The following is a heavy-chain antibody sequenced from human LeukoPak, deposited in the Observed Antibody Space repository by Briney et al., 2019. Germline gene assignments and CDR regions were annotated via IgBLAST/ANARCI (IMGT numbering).Heavy chain of an antibody. D-gene: IGHD1-7*01. J-gene: IGHJ5*02. Sequence: GASVKVSCKASGYTFTSYGISWVRQAPGQGLEWMGWISAYNGNTNYAQKLQGRVTMTTDTSTSTAYMGLRSLRSDDTAVYYCAREPRTSRTPYNWFDPWGQGTLVTVSS. CDR2: ISAYNGNT. V-gene: IGHV1-18*01. CDR3: AREPRTSRTPYNWFDP. CDR1: GYTFTSYG.